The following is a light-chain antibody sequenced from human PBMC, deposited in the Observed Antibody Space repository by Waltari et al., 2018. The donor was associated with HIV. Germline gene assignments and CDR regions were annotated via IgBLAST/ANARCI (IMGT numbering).Light chain of an antibody. Sequence: SYELTQPPSVSVSPGQTATITCSGANLGDTYAFWYQQKPGQSPVLVIAQDIKRPPGIPERFAGSNSGNTATLTISGTQAMDEADYYCQAWDSSTAVFGTGTKVTVL. V-gene: IGLV3-1*01. CDR3: QAWDSSTAV. CDR1: NLGDTY. J-gene: IGLJ1*01. CDR2: QDI.